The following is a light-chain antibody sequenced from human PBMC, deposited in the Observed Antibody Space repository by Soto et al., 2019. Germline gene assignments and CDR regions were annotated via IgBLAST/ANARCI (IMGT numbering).Light chain of an antibody. J-gene: IGKJ1*01. CDR2: GAS. Sequence: EIVLTQSPGTLSLSPGERATLSCRASQSVSSSYLAWYQQKPGQAPRLLIYGASSRATDIPDRFSGSGSGTDFTLTISRLEPEDFAVYYCQQYSSLNRTFVQGTKLDIK. CDR1: QSVSSSY. V-gene: IGKV3-20*01. CDR3: QQYSSLNRT.